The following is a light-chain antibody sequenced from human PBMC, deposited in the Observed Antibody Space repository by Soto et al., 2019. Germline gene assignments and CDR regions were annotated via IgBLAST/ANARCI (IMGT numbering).Light chain of an antibody. J-gene: IGKJ1*01. CDR3: QQYGISPGT. V-gene: IGKV3-20*01. CDR1: QSISSTQ. Sequence: VLRQSPGSLSLSPGESSTLSCRASQSISSTQLVWYQQKPGQAPTLLIFGASSRATGIPDRFSGSGSGTDFTLTISGLQPEDFAVYYCQQYGISPGTFGQGANVDIK. CDR2: GAS.